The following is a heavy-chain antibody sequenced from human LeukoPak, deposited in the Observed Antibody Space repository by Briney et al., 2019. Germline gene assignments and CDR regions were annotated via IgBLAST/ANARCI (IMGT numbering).Heavy chain of an antibody. CDR2: ITDSGDNT. D-gene: IGHD5-12*01. CDR3: AKDHGYSGYDSFDY. V-gene: IGHV3-23*01. CDR1: GFTFSSYA. J-gene: IGHJ4*02. Sequence: GGSLRLSCAASGFTFSSYAMSWVRQAPGKGLEWVSAITDSGDNTYYADSVKGRFTISRDNSKNTLYLQINSLRAEDTAIYYCAKDHGYSGYDSFDYWGQGTLVTVSS.